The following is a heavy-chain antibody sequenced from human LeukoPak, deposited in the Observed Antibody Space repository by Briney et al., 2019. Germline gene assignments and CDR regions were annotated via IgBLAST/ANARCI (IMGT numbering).Heavy chain of an antibody. D-gene: IGHD6-13*01. V-gene: IGHV7-4-1*02. CDR1: GYTFTSYA. J-gene: IGHJ4*02. CDR2: INTNTGNP. Sequence: ASVKVSCKASGYTFTSYAMNWVRQAPGQGLEWMGWINTNTGNPTYAQGFTGRFVFSLDTSVSTAYLQISSLKAEDTAVYYCARAGQVTKYSSSWSPGYWGQGTLVTVSS. CDR3: ARAGQVTKYSSSWSPGY.